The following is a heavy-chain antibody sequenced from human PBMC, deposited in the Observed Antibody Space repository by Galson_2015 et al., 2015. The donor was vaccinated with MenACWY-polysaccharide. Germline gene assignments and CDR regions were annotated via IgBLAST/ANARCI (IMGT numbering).Heavy chain of an antibody. D-gene: IGHD6-6*01. CDR2: ISSSGSTI. V-gene: IGHV3-48*03. J-gene: IGHJ5*02. Sequence: SLRLSCAASGFTFSSYEMNWVRQAPGKGLEWVSYISSSGSTIYYADSVEGRFTISRDNAKNSLYLQMNSLRAEDTAVYYCARVRGRSYWQLGDGGGFDPWGQGTLVTVSS. CDR1: GFTFSSYE. CDR3: ARVRGRSYWQLGDGGGFDP.